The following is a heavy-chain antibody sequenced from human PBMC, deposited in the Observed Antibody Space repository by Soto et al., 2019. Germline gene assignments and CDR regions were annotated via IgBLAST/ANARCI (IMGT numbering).Heavy chain of an antibody. CDR1: GFTFSSYS. D-gene: IGHD1-26*01. CDR2: ISSSSSYI. CDR3: ARNREGVGAGLF. Sequence: GGSLRLSCAASGFTFSSYSMNWVRQAPGKGLEWVSSISSSSSYIYCAESVKGRPTISRDNAKNSLYLQMNSRRAEDTAVYYCARNREGVGAGLFWGQGTMVTVSS. V-gene: IGHV3-21*01. J-gene: IGHJ3*01.